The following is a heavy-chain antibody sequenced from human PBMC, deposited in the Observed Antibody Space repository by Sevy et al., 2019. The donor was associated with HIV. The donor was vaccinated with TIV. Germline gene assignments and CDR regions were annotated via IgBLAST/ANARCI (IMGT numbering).Heavy chain of an antibody. CDR3: TTASWSQEDYYNY. D-gene: IGHD6-13*01. Sequence: GGSLRLSCAASGFTFSNAWMSWVRQAPGKGLEWVGRIKGKIYDGTIDYAAPVKGRFSISRDDSKNTLYLQMNSLKTEDTALYYCTTASWSQEDYYNYWGQRTLVTVSS. CDR1: GFTFSNAW. J-gene: IGHJ4*02. CDR2: IKGKIYDGTI. V-gene: IGHV3-15*01.